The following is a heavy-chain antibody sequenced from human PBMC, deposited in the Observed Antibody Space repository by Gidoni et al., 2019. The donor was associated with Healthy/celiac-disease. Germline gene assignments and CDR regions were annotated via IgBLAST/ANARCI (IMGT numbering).Heavy chain of an antibody. V-gene: IGHV3-23*01. CDR2: ISGSGGST. CDR1: GFTFSRYA. J-gene: IGHJ6*02. D-gene: IGHD2-15*01. Sequence: EVQLLESGGGLVQPGGSLRLSCAASGFTFSRYAMSWVRQAPGKGLEWVSAISGSGGSTYYADSVKGRFTISRDNSKNTLYLQMNSLRAEDTAVYYCAKDEGYCSGGSCYNYGMDVWGQGTTVTVSS. CDR3: AKDEGYCSGGSCYNYGMDV.